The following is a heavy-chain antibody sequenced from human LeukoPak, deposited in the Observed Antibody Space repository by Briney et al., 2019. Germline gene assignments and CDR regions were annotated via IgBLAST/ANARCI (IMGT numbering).Heavy chain of an antibody. CDR2: IYYSGST. Sequence: SETLSLTCTVSGGSISSSSYYWGWIRQPPGKGLEWIGSIYYSGSTYYNPSLKSRVTISVDTSENQFSLKLSSVTAADTAVYYCARQYNGVCSAWGQGTLVTVSS. D-gene: IGHD2-8*01. CDR3: ARQYNGVCSA. V-gene: IGHV4-39*01. J-gene: IGHJ4*02. CDR1: GGSISSSSYY.